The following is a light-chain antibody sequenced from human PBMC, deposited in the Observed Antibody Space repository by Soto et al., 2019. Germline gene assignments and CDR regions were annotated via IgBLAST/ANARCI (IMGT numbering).Light chain of an antibody. CDR3: SSYTTSNTRQIV. V-gene: IGLV2-14*01. CDR2: DVS. CDR1: SSDVGGYNY. J-gene: IGLJ1*01. Sequence: QSVLTQPASVSESPGQSITISCTGTSSDVGGYNYVSWYQQHPGKAPKFMIYDVSNRPSGVSNRFSGSKSGNTASPTISGLQAEDEADYYCSSYTTSNTRQIVFGTGTKVTVL.